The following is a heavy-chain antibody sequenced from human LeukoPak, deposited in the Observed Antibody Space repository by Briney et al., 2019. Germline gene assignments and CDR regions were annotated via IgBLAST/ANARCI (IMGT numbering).Heavy chain of an antibody. J-gene: IGHJ4*02. CDR1: GYTFTSYY. V-gene: IGHV1-46*01. CDR3: ARDSSGGDYVGY. D-gene: IGHD6-25*01. Sequence: GASVKVSFKASGYTFTSYYMHWVRQAPGQGLEWMGIINPSGGSTSYAQKFQGRVTMTRDMSTSTVYVELSSLRSEDTAVYYCARDSSGGDYVGYWGQGTLVTVSS. CDR2: INPSGGST.